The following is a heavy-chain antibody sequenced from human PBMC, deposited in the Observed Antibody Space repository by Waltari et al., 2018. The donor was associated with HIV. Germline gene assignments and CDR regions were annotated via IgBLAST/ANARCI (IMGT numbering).Heavy chain of an antibody. V-gene: IGHV3-11*05. CDR3: ARVARGLRQGSFDI. D-gene: IGHD2-15*01. Sequence: QVHLVESGGDLVKPGGSLSLSCVGSGFTFSDYYMTWIRQAPGKRLEGVSYIAVSSAYTNDGDSVKGRFTMSRDDAKKSLFLQINSLRPEDTAVYYCARVARGLRQGSFDIWGQGTMVTVSS. CDR2: IAVSSAYT. CDR1: GFTFSDYY. J-gene: IGHJ3*02.